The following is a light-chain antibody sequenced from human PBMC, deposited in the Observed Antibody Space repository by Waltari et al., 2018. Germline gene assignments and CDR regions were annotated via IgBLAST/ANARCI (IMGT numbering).Light chain of an antibody. Sequence: SLSASVGDRVTITCQASQDISNYLNWYQQKPGKAPKLLIYVASNLETGVPSRFSGSGSGTDFTFTISSLQPEDIATYYCQQYDNLPPSLTFGGGTKVEIK. CDR1: QDISNY. CDR2: VAS. CDR3: QQYDNLPPSLT. J-gene: IGKJ4*01. V-gene: IGKV1-33*01.